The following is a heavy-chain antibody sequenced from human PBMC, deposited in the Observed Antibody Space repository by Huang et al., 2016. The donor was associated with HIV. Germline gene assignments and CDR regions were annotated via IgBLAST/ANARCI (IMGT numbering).Heavy chain of an antibody. CDR3: VRIGYGENSYGSGYFDP. CDR2: INVPGTHI. CDR1: GFTLQSFS. J-gene: IGHJ5*02. D-gene: IGHD4-17*01. Sequence: EVQLVESGGGLVKPGGSLGLSCAASGFTLQSFSRKWGRQAPGGGMDWVASINVPGTHIYYADSVEGRFTISRDNTRNSLYLQLNSLRAEDTAVYYCVRIGYGENSYGSGYFDPWGQGTLVAVSS. V-gene: IGHV3-21*01.